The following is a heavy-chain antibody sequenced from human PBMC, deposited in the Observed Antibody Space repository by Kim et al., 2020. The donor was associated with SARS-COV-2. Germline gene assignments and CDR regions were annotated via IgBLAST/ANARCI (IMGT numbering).Heavy chain of an antibody. V-gene: IGHV4-34*01. D-gene: IGHD4-17*01. CDR3: ARSTTVTTFYYYYYGMDV. J-gene: IGHJ6*02. CDR1: GGSFSGYY. CDR2: INHSGST. Sequence: SETLSLTCAVYGGSFSGYYWSWIRQPPGKGLEWIGEINHSGSTNYNPSLKSRVTISVDTSKNQFSLKLGSVTAADTAVYYCARSTTVTTFYYYYYGMDVWGQGTTVTVSS.